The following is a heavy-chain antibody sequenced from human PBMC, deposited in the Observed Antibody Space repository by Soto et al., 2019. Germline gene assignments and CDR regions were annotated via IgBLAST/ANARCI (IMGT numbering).Heavy chain of an antibody. D-gene: IGHD6-19*01. J-gene: IGHJ5*02. CDR2: IYCDDDK. V-gene: IGHV2-5*02. CDR3: AHSPDERLVHWFDP. Sequence: QITLKESGPTLVKPTQTLTLTCTFSGFSLSTSGVGVGWIRQPPGKALEWLALIYCDDDKRYSPSLKSRLTITKDTSKNQVVLTMTNMDPVDTATYYCAHSPDERLVHWFDPWGQGTLVTVSS. CDR1: GFSLSTSGVG.